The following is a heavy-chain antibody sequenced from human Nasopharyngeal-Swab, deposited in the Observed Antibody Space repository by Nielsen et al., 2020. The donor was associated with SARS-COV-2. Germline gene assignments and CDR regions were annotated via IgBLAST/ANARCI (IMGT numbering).Heavy chain of an antibody. CDR3: ARGLPMVRGVIRTSWFDP. V-gene: IGHV4-34*01. Sequence: PGKGLEWIGEINHSGSTNYNPALKRRVTISVDTSKNQFSLKLSSVTAADTAVYYCARGLPMVRGVIRTSWFDPWGQGTLVTVSS. CDR2: INHSGST. D-gene: IGHD3-10*01. J-gene: IGHJ5*02.